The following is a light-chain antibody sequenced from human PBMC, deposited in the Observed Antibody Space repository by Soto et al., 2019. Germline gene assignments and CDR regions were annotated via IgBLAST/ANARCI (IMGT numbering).Light chain of an antibody. CDR1: QSVNRL. J-gene: IGKJ1*01. CDR3: QQYRGYSTWT. CDR2: DAS. V-gene: IGKV1-5*01. Sequence: DIRMTQSPSTLSATLGNRVTISFRASQSVNRLLAWYQQKPGKAPKVLIWDASTLHRGVPSRFSGSGSGTEFTLTISSLEPEDFATYYCQQYRGYSTWTFGQGTKVDI.